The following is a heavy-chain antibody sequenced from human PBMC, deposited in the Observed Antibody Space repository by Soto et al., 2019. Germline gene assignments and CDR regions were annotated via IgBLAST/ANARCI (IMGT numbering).Heavy chain of an antibody. J-gene: IGHJ3*02. CDR1: GYSFTSYW. Sequence: PGESLKISCQGSGYSFTSYWIGWVRQMPGKGLEWMGIIYPGDSDTRYSPSFQGQVTISADKSISTAYLQWSSLKASDTAMYYCARRLLHGSGWYEAAFDIWGQGTMVTVSS. CDR3: ARRLLHGSGWYEAAFDI. V-gene: IGHV5-51*01. D-gene: IGHD6-19*01. CDR2: IYPGDSDT.